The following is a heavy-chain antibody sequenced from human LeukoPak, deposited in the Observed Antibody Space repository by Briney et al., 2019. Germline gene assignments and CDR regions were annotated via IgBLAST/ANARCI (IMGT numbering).Heavy chain of an antibody. Sequence: SETLSLTCTVSGGSISSYYWSWIRQPAGKGLEWIGRIYTSGSTNYNPSLKSRVTMSVDTSKSQFSLKLSSVTAADTAVYYCARGLIAAAGAYFDYWGQGTLVTVSS. V-gene: IGHV4-4*07. CDR1: GGSISSYY. CDR2: IYTSGST. J-gene: IGHJ4*02. D-gene: IGHD6-13*01. CDR3: ARGLIAAAGAYFDY.